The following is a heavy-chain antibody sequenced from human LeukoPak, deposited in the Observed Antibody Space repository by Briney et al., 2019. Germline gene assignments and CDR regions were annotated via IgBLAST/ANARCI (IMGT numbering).Heavy chain of an antibody. CDR2: ISSSSTYT. V-gene: IGHV3-11*06. J-gene: IGHJ4*02. CDR3: ARRERGSTVTTLFYYFDY. Sequence: GGSLRLSCAASGFTFSDYYMSWIRQAPGKGLEWVSYISSSSTYTNYADSVKGRFTISRDNAKNSLYLQMNSLRAEDTAVYYCARRERGSTVTTLFYYFDYWSQGTLVTVSS. D-gene: IGHD4-11*01. CDR1: GFTFSDYY.